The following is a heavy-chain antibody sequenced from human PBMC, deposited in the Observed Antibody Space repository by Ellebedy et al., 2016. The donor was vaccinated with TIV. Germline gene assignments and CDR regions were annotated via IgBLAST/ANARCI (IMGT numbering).Heavy chain of an antibody. J-gene: IGHJ6*03. V-gene: IGHV3-23*01. CDR1: GFTFSEYG. D-gene: IGHD6-13*01. CDR3: ARTHGQQLTYYSDFFMNV. Sequence: GGSLRLSCAASGFTFSEYGMGWVRHTPGKGLEWLSSVSVVSNTYYAESVKGRFTVSRDDSRNTVHLQMDSLRAEDTAIYFCARTHGQQLTYYSDFFMNVWGKGTTVTVS. CDR2: VSVVSNT.